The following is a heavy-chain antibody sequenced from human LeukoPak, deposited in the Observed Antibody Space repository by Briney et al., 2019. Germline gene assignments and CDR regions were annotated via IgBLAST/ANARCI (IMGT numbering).Heavy chain of an antibody. CDR1: GYTLTELT. D-gene: IGHD1-26*01. Sequence: GASVKVSCKVSGYTLTELTMHWVRQAPGKGLEWMGGFDPENGETVYAQKFQGRVTMTEDTSTDTAYMELSSLRSEDTALYYCTIWGSGSYSDPAFDYWGQGTLVTVSS. J-gene: IGHJ4*02. CDR3: TIWGSGSYSDPAFDY. V-gene: IGHV1-24*01. CDR2: FDPENGET.